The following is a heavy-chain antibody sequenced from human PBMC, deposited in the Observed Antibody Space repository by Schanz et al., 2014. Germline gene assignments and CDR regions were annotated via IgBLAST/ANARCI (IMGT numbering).Heavy chain of an antibody. CDR3: AKQPGVIHQVSDS. V-gene: IGHV3-23*01. J-gene: IGHJ4*02. CDR1: GFTFSNYA. D-gene: IGHD3-22*01. CDR2: LSGSGAGT. Sequence: EVQLLESGGGLVQPGGSLRLSCAASGFTFSNYALGWVRQTPGKGLEWVSTLSGSGAGTFYADSVKGRFTISRDNSENTQYLQMNRLRTEDTAVYYCAKQPGVIHQVSDSWGQGTLVTVSS.